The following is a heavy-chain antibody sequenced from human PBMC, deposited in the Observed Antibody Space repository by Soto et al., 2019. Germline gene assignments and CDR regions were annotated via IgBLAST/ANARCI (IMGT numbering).Heavy chain of an antibody. CDR2: IDWDDDK. J-gene: IGHJ4*02. CDR3: ARINYDGSGYYYQTFDS. V-gene: IGHV2-70*01. Sequence: SGPTLVNPTQTLTLTCTFSGFSLSTSGMCVGWIRQPPGKALEWLALIDWDDDKYYSTSLKTRLTISKDTSRNQVVLTMTNMDPVDTATYYCARINYDGSGYYYQTFDSWGQGTLVTVSS. CDR1: GFSLSTSGMC. D-gene: IGHD3-22*01.